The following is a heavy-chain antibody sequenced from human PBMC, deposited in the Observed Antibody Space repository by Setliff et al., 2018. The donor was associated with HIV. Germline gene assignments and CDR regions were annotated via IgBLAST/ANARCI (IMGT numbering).Heavy chain of an antibody. J-gene: IGHJ4*02. V-gene: IGHV4-39*07. Sequence: SETLSLTCTVSGGSISSSSYYWGWIRQPPGEGLEWIGTIYYSGSTYYNTSLKSRVTISVDTSKNQFSLKLSSVTAADTAVYYCARDPWVRGVIMAPDYWGQGTLVTVSS. CDR2: IYYSGST. D-gene: IGHD3-10*01. CDR3: ARDPWVRGVIMAPDY. CDR1: GGSISSSSYY.